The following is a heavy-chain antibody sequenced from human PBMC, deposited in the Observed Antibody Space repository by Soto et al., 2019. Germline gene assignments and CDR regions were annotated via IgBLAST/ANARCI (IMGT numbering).Heavy chain of an antibody. CDR1: GFTFSDYY. Sequence: GGSLRLSCAASGFTFSDYYMSWIRQAPGKGLEWVSYISSSSSYTNYADSVKGRFTISRDNAKNSLYLQMNSLRAEDTAVYYCARGPSPDYLAPFDYWGQGTLVTVSS. V-gene: IGHV3-11*06. D-gene: IGHD4-17*01. J-gene: IGHJ4*02. CDR3: ARGPSPDYLAPFDY. CDR2: ISSSSSYT.